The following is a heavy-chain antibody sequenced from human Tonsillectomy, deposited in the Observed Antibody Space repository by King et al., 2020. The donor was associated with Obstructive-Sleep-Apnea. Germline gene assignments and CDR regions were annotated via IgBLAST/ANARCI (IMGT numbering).Heavy chain of an antibody. CDR2: ISGSGGFT. J-gene: IGHJ4*02. V-gene: IGHV3-23*04. CDR1: GFTFSSYA. Sequence: VQLVESGGGLVQPGGSLRLSCAASGFTFSSYAMNWVRQAPGKGLEWVSNISGSGGFTSYSDSMKGRFTISRDNSKNTVYLQMNNLRAEDTAVYYCAKGDLPENWGQGTLVIVSS. CDR3: AKGDLPEN.